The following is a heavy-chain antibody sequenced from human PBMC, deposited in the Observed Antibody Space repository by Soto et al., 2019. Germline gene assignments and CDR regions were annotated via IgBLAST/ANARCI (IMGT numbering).Heavy chain of an antibody. D-gene: IGHD6-6*01. CDR3: AXXXXSSSSGLGVAYYYYYYCMDV. CDR1: GGTFSSYA. Sequence: SVKVSCKASGGTFSSYAISWVRQAPGQGLEWMGGIIPIFGTANYAQKFQGRVTITADKSTSTAYMELSSLRSEDTAGYYCAXXXXSSSSGLGVAYYYYYYCMDVWGQGTTGTGSS. V-gene: IGHV1-69*06. J-gene: IGHJ6*02. CDR2: IIPIFGTA.